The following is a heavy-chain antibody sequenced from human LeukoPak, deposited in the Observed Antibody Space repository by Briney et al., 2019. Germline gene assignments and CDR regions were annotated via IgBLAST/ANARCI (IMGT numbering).Heavy chain of an antibody. J-gene: IGHJ6*02. CDR2: ISSSDSYI. CDR3: VRRGMDV. CDR1: RFTFSRYS. Sequence: GGSLRLSCAASRFTFSRYSMNWVRQAPGKGLEWVSSISSSDSYIYYADSVKGRFTITRDNAKNTLYLQMNSLRAEDTAVYYCVRRGMDVWGQGTTVTVSS. V-gene: IGHV3-21*01.